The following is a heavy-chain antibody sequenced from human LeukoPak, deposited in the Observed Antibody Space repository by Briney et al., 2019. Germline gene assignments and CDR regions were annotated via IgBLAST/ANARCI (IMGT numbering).Heavy chain of an antibody. V-gene: IGHV1-8*01. CDR2: MNPNSGNT. D-gene: IGHD6-19*01. CDR3: ARGSSGWSHYYYYYMDV. J-gene: IGHJ6*03. Sequence: ASVKVSCKASGYTFTSYDINWVRQATGQGLEWMGWMNPNSGNTGYAQKFQGRVTMTRNTSISTAYMELSSLRSEDTAVYYCARGSSGWSHYYYYYMDVWGKGTTVTVSS. CDR1: GYTFTSYD.